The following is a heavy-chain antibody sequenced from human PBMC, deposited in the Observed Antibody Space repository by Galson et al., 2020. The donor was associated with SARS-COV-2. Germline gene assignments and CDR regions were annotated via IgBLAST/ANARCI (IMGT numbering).Heavy chain of an antibody. CDR3: AKDGGGVFDY. CDR1: GFTFSSYA. V-gene: IGHV3-23*03. J-gene: IGHJ4*02. CDR2: IYSGGST. D-gene: IGHD3-16*01. Sequence: GGSLRLSCAASGFTFSSYAMSWVRQAPGKGLEWVSVIYSGGSTYYADSVKGRFTISRDNSKNTLYLQMNSLRAEDTAVYYCAKDGGGVFDYWGQGTLVTVSS.